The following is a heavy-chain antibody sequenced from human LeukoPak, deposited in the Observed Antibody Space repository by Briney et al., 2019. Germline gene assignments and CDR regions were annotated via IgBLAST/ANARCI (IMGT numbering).Heavy chain of an antibody. V-gene: IGHV4-39*07. CDR3: ARDRTGPFDY. CDR2: IYYSGST. J-gene: IGHJ4*02. D-gene: IGHD1-14*01. CDR1: GGSISSSSYY. Sequence: SETLSLTCTVSGGSISSSSYYWGWIRQPPGKGLEWIGSIYYSGSTYYNPSLKSRATISVDTSKNQFSLKLSSVTAADTAVYYCARDRTGPFDYWGQGTLVTVSS.